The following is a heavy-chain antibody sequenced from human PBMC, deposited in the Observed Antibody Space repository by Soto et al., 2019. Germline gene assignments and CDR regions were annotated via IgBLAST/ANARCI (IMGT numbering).Heavy chain of an antibody. V-gene: IGHV3-21*01. J-gene: IGHJ4*02. CDR2: ISSDGNYI. CDR3: ATWLAVAGTIYPLADY. Sequence: PGGSLRLSCAASGFTFSSYAMSWVRQAPGKGLEWVSVISSDGNYIYSADSVKGRFTVSRDNAKNSLFLQMNSLRAEDTAVYYCATWLAVAGTIYPLADYWGQGILVTVSS. CDR1: GFTFSSYA. D-gene: IGHD6-19*01.